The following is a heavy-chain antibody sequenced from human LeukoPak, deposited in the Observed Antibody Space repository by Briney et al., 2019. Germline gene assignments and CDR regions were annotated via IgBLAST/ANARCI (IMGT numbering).Heavy chain of an antibody. J-gene: IGHJ4*02. Sequence: SETLSLTCTVSGGSISSSNYYWGWIRQPPGKGLEWIGSIYYSGSTYYNPSLKSRVTISVDTSKNQFSLKLSSVTAADTAVYYCARHTTYYDILTGEFDYWGQGTLVTVSS. D-gene: IGHD3-9*01. V-gene: IGHV4-39*01. CDR1: GGSISSSNYY. CDR2: IYYSGST. CDR3: ARHTTYYDILTGEFDY.